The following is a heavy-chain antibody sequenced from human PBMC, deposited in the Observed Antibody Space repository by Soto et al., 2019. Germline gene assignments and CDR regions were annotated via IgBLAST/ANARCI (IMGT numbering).Heavy chain of an antibody. CDR1: GYTFTSYD. CDR2: MNPNSGNT. J-gene: IGHJ6*03. Sequence: ASVKVSCKASGYTFTSYDINWVRQATGQGLEWMGWMNPNSGNTGYAQKFQGRVTMTRNTSISTAYMELSSLRSEDTAVYYCVREKRWYYYGSGSLRAGLDYYYYYMDVWGKGTTVTVSS. CDR3: VREKRWYYYGSGSLRAGLDYYYYYMDV. V-gene: IGHV1-8*01. D-gene: IGHD3-10*01.